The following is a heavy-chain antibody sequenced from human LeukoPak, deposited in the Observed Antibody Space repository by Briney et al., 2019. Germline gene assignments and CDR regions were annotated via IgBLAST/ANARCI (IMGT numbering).Heavy chain of an antibody. Sequence: SGPTLLKPTQPLTLTFTFSGFSRGTSGVGVGWIRQPPGKALEWLSLIYWDDDKRYSPSLKGRLTITKDTSKNQVVFTMTNMDPVDTATYYCAHWYKSDTSDYWGQGTLVTVSS. CDR2: IYWDDDK. J-gene: IGHJ4*02. CDR1: GFSRGTSGVG. CDR3: AHWYKSDTSDY. V-gene: IGHV2-5*02. D-gene: IGHD1-14*01.